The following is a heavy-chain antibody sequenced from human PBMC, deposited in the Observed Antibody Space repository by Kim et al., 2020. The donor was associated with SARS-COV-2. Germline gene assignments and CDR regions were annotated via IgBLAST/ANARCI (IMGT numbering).Heavy chain of an antibody. CDR3: ARRGYSYTVYGMDV. Sequence: AQKFQGSGTIAADKSTSTAYMELSSLRAEDTAVYYCARRGYSYTVYGMDVWGQGTTVTVSS. D-gene: IGHD5-18*01. J-gene: IGHJ6*02. V-gene: IGHV1-69*02.